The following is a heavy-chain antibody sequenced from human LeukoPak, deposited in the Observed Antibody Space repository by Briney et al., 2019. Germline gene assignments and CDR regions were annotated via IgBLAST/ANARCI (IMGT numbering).Heavy chain of an antibody. CDR3: ARPLRPRWTEGFDI. J-gene: IGHJ3*02. Sequence: SETLSLTCTVSGGSVSSGSYYWIWIRQSPGKGLEWIGYVYYTGITKYNPSLKSRVTISLDASKNQFSLKLTSVTAADTAVYYCARPLRPRWTEGFDIWGQGTMVTVSS. D-gene: IGHD3/OR15-3a*01. CDR1: GGSVSSGSYY. V-gene: IGHV4-61*01. CDR2: VYYTGIT.